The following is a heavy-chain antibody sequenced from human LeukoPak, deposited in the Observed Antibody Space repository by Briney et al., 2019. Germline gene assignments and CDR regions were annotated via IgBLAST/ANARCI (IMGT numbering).Heavy chain of an antibody. CDR1: GGSISSYY. J-gene: IGHJ5*02. D-gene: IGHD3-22*01. V-gene: IGHV4-59*01. Sequence: SETLSLTCTVSGGSISSYYWSWIRQPPGKGLEWIGYIYYSGSTNYNPSLKSRVTISVDTSKNQFSLKLSSVTAADTAVYYCARNPNYYDSSGYYGYNWFDPWGQGTLVTVSS. CDR2: IYYSGST. CDR3: ARNPNYYDSSGYYGYNWFDP.